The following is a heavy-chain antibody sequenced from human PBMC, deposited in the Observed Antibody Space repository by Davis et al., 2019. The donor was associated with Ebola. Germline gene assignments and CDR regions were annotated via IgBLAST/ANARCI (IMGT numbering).Heavy chain of an antibody. CDR2: INHSGST. Sequence: SETLSLTCTVSGGSISSSSYYWSWIRQPPGKGLEWIGEINHSGSTNYNPSLKSRVTISIDTSKNQFSLKLSSVTAADTAVYYCARVWNYVCFDYWGQGTLVTVSS. CDR3: ARVWNYVCFDY. V-gene: IGHV4-39*07. CDR1: GGSISSSSYY. J-gene: IGHJ4*02. D-gene: IGHD1-7*01.